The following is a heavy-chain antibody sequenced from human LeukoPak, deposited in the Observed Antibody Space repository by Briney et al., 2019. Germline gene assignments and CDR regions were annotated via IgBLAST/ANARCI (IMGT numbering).Heavy chain of an antibody. V-gene: IGHV4-61*01. Sequence: SETLSLTCTVSGGSVSSGSYYWSWIRQPPGKGLEWIGYIYYSGSTNYNPSLKSRVTISVDTSENQFSLKLSSVTAADTAVYYCARQGAPTYYYDSSGYYLDYWGQGTLVTVSS. CDR1: GGSVSSGSYY. J-gene: IGHJ4*02. CDR3: ARQGAPTYYYDSSGYYLDY. D-gene: IGHD3-22*01. CDR2: IYYSGST.